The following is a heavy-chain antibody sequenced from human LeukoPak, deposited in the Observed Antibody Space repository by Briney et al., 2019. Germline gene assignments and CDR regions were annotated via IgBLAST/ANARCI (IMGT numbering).Heavy chain of an antibody. J-gene: IGHJ4*02. CDR2: IYSSGST. CDR3: ARGDPVGLFDD. Sequence: SETLSLTCTVSGGSISNYFWSWIRQPPGKGLEWIGYIYSSGSTNYNPSLKSRVTISVDTSKNHCSLRLSSVTAADTAVYYCARGDPVGLFDDWGQGILVTVSS. CDR1: GGSISNYF. V-gene: IGHV4-59*01. D-gene: IGHD1-26*01.